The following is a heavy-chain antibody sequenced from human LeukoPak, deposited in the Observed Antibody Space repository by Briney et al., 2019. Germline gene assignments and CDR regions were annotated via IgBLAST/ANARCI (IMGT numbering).Heavy chain of an antibody. V-gene: IGHV4-59*08. J-gene: IGHJ6*02. D-gene: IGHD3-22*01. CDR2: IYYSGST. CDR3: ARTYYYDSSGYYYYYYGMDV. CDR1: GGSISSYY. Sequence: SETLSLTCTVSGGSISSYYWSWIRQPPGKGLEWIGYIYYSGSTNYNPSHKSRVTISVDTSKNQFSLKLSSVTAADTAVYYCARTYYYDSSGYYYYYYGMDVWGQGTTVTVSS.